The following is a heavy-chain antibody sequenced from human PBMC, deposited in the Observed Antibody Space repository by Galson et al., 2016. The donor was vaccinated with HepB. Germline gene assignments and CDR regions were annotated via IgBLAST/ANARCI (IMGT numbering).Heavy chain of an antibody. D-gene: IGHD3-10*01. CDR3: ARDQGLGVGELLSSYYRYHGLDV. CDR2: ISVYNGNT. Sequence: SVKVSCKASGYTFTSYGINWVRQAPGQGLEWMGWISVYNGNTNYAQKVQGRVTMTTDTSTSTAYMELRSLRSDDTAVDYCARDQGLGVGELLSSYYRYHGLDVWGQGTTVTVSS. CDR1: GYTFTSYG. V-gene: IGHV1-18*01. J-gene: IGHJ6*02.